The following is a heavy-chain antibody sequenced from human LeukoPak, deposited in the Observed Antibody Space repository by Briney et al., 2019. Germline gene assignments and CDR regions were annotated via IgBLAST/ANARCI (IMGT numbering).Heavy chain of an antibody. D-gene: IGHD1-26*01. CDR1: GGSISSYY. CDR2: IYTSGST. CDR3: ARDGGSGSYSLKWFDP. Sequence: PSETLSLTCTVSGGSISSYYWSWIRQPARKGLEWIGRIYTSGSTNYNPSLKSRVTMSVDTSKNQFSLKLSSVTAADTAVYYCARDGGSGSYSLKWFDPWGQGTLVTVSS. V-gene: IGHV4-4*07. J-gene: IGHJ5*02.